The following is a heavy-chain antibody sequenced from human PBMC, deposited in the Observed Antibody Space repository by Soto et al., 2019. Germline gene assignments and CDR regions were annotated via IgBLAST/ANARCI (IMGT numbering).Heavy chain of an antibody. V-gene: IGHV4-39*01. CDR2: AYFTGHI. Sequence: QLQMRESRPGLVRPSETLSLTCSVSGGSMSGSSYYWAWIRQSPGKGLEWIGSAYFTGHIYYNPSLGRRVTISVERSKSQFSRKLPSVTAADSAVYYCARGGKRVSMIRGFDFWGQGSLVTVSS. J-gene: IGHJ4*02. CDR3: ARGGKRVSMIRGFDF. D-gene: IGHD3-10*01. CDR1: GGSMSGSSYY.